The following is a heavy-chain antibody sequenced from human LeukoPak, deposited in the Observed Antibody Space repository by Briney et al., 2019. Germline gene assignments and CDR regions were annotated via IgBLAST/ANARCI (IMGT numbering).Heavy chain of an antibody. J-gene: IGHJ4*02. CDR3: ARSSSEPDY. D-gene: IGHD3-22*01. V-gene: IGHV3-48*03. CDR1: GFTFSSYA. CDR2: ISSSGSTT. Sequence: GGSLRLSCAASGFTFSSYAVSWVRQAPGKGLEWVSYISSSGSTTSYADSVRGRFTISRDNAKNSLYLQMDSLRPEDTAVYYCARSSSEPDYWGQGTLVTVSS.